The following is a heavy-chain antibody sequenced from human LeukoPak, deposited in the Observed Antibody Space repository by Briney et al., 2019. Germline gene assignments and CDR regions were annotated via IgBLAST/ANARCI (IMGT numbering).Heavy chain of an antibody. V-gene: IGHV3-23*01. CDR2: ISGSGGST. CDR3: AKMSCSGGSCHPFDY. Sequence: GGSLRLSCAASGFTFSSYAMSWVRQAPGKGLEWVSAISGSGGSTYYADSVKGRFTISRDNSKNTLYLQMNSLRAEGTAVYYCAKMSCSGGSCHPFDYWGQGTLVTVSS. D-gene: IGHD2-15*01. J-gene: IGHJ4*02. CDR1: GFTFSSYA.